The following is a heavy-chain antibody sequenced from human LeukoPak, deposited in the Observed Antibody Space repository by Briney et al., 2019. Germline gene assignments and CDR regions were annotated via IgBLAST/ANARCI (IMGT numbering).Heavy chain of an antibody. Sequence: GASVKVSCKASGYTFTSYGISWVRQAPGQGLEWMGWISAYSGNTNYAQKLQGRVTMTTDTSTSTAYMELRSLRSDDTAVYYCAREAGDILTGYLDYWGQGTLVTVSS. CDR2: ISAYSGNT. CDR3: AREAGDILTGYLDY. V-gene: IGHV1-18*04. D-gene: IGHD3-9*01. CDR1: GYTFTSYG. J-gene: IGHJ4*02.